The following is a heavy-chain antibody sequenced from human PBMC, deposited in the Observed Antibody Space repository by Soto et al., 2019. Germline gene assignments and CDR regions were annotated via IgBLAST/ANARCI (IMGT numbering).Heavy chain of an antibody. Sequence: QVQLVESGGGVVQPGRSLRLSCAASRFTFNNYAMHWVRQAPGKGLEWVAVIASDGGNKEYADSVKGRFTISRDKSKSTLSLQMNSLRVEATAVYYCARESEYSGYYYFDYWGQGTLVTVSS. CDR1: RFTFNNYA. J-gene: IGHJ4*02. V-gene: IGHV3-30-3*01. CDR2: IASDGGNK. D-gene: IGHD3-22*01. CDR3: ARESEYSGYYYFDY.